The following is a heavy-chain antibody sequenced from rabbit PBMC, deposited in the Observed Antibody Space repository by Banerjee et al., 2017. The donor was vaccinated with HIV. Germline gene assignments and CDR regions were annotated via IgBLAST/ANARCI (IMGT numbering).Heavy chain of an antibody. CDR3: ARDLAGVIGWNFGL. CDR2: IYAGSSGYT. CDR1: GFSFSNNYY. J-gene: IGHJ4*01. D-gene: IGHD4-1*01. Sequence: QEQLVESGGGLVQPEGSLTLTCTASGFSFSNNYYMCWVRQAPGKGLEWIACIYAGSSGYTDYAIWAKGRFTISKTSSTTVTLQMTSLTAADTATYFCARDLAGVIGWNFGLWGPGTLVTVS. V-gene: IGHV1S45*01.